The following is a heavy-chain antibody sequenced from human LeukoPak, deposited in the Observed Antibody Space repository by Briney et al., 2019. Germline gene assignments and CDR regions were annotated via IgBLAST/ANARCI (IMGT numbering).Heavy chain of an antibody. CDR1: GGSISSSSYY. CDR2: IYYSGST. V-gene: IGHV4-39*01. J-gene: IGHJ4*02. D-gene: IGHD3-16*01. Sequence: PSETLSLTCTVCGGSISSSSYYWGWIRQPPGKGLEWIGSIYYSGSTYYNPSLKSRVTISVDTSKNQFSLKLSSVTAADTAVYYCASQRGDFDYWGQGTLVTVSS. CDR3: ASQRGDFDY.